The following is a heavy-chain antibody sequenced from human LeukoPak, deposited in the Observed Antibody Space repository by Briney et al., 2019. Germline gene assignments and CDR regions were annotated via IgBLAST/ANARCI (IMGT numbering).Heavy chain of an antibody. J-gene: IGHJ5*02. Sequence: SVKVSCKASGGSFSSFAISWVRQAPGQGLEWMGGIIPIFGTTNYARKFRARITITADDSTSTAYMELSSLRSEDTAVYYCARDQGEQWLDYNWFDPWGQGTLVTVSS. D-gene: IGHD6-19*01. CDR1: GGSFSSFA. CDR3: ARDQGEQWLDYNWFDP. CDR2: IIPIFGTT. V-gene: IGHV1-69*13.